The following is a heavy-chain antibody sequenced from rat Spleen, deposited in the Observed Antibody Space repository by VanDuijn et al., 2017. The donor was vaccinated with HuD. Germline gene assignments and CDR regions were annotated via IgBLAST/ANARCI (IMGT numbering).Heavy chain of an antibody. V-gene: IGHV2-13*01. Sequence: QVQLKESGPGLVQPSQTLSLTCTVSGFSLSNYGVIWVRQPPGKGLEWLGVIWGNGNTNYNSAFKSRLSISRDTSKSQVFLKMNSLQTEDTAIYYCTRDNNYYFDYWGQGVMVTVSS. J-gene: IGHJ2*01. D-gene: IGHD1-10*01. CDR3: TRDNNYYFDY. CDR1: GFSLSNYG. CDR2: IWGNGNT.